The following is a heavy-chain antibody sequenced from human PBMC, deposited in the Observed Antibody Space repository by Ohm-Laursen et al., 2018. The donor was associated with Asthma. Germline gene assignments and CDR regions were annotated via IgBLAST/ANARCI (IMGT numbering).Heavy chain of an antibody. CDR1: GFTFRSYA. J-gene: IGHJ4*02. CDR2: GGSYYDGGLK. V-gene: IGHV3-30-3*01. Sequence: SLRLSCSASGFTFRSYAMHWVRQAPGKGLEWVAVGGSYYDGGLKYYADSVNGRFTVSRDDSKNTLYLQMNSLRPDDTAVYYCARDMSVAGDYWGQGTLVTVSS. D-gene: IGHD2-15*01. CDR3: ARDMSVAGDY.